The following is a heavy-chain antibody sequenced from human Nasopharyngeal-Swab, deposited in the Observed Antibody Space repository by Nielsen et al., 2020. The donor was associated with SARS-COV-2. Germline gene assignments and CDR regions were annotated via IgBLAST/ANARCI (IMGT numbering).Heavy chain of an antibody. V-gene: IGHV3-9*01. CDR2: ISWNSGSI. CDR1: GFTFDDYA. D-gene: IGHD6-13*01. CDR3: AKGQSSAAKNSPFDY. J-gene: IGHJ4*02. Sequence: SLRLSCAASGFTFDDYAMHWVRQASGKGLEWVSGISWNSGSIGYADSVKGRFTISRDNAKNSLYLQMNSLRAEDTALYYCAKGQSSAAKNSPFDYWGQGTLVTVSS.